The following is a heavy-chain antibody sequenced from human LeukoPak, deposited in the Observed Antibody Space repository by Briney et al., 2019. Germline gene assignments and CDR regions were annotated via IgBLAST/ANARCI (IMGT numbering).Heavy chain of an antibody. J-gene: IGHJ4*02. Sequence: GASVKVSCKASGYTFTSYAMNWVRQAPGQGLEWMGWINTNTGNPTYAQGFTGRFVFSLDTSVSTAYLQISSLKAEDTAVYYCARGEGPDDLGPQANPYSFDYWGQGTLVTVSS. CDR1: GYTFTSYA. CDR2: INTNTGNP. D-gene: IGHD3/OR15-3a*01. CDR3: ARGEGPDDLGPQANPYSFDY. V-gene: IGHV7-4-1*02.